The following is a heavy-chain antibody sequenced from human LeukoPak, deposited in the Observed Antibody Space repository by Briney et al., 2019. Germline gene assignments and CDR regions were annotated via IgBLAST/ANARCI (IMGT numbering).Heavy chain of an antibody. CDR3: ANHFACGSTSCPPFDS. Sequence: GGSLRLSCAASGFTFCSYSMSWVRQAPGKGLEWVSAISNDDNYIYYADSVEGRFTISRDNAKNSLYLQMNSLRVEDTAVYYCANHFACGSTSCPPFDSWGQGTLVTVSS. D-gene: IGHD2-2*01. CDR1: GFTFCSYS. J-gene: IGHJ4*02. V-gene: IGHV3-21*01. CDR2: ISNDDNYI.